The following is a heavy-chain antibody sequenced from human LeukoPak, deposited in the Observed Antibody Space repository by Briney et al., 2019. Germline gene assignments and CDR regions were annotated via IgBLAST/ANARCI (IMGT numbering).Heavy chain of an antibody. CDR3: AKDGGYSYGYFDY. CDR1: GFTFSSYG. V-gene: IGHV3-30*18. Sequence: PGGSLRPSCAASGFTFSSYGMHWVRQAPGKGLEWVAVISYDGSNKYYADSVKGRFTISRDNSKNTLYLQMNSLRAEDTAVYYCAKDGGYSYGYFDYWGQGTLVTVSS. CDR2: ISYDGSNK. J-gene: IGHJ4*02. D-gene: IGHD5-18*01.